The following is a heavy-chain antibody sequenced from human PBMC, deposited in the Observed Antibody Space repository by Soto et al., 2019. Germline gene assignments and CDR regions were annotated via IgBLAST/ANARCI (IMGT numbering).Heavy chain of an antibody. D-gene: IGHD2-2*01. CDR1: GGSISSYY. J-gene: IGHJ5*01. CDR2: IYYSGST. Sequence: PSENLSLTCTVSGGSISSYYWSWIRQPPGKGLEWIGYIYYSGSTNYNPSLKSRVTISVDTSKNQFSLKLSSVTAADTAVYYCARSLCFTSFLPPYNWFDSWGQGTLVTVSS. CDR3: ARSLCFTSFLPPYNWFDS. V-gene: IGHV4-59*08.